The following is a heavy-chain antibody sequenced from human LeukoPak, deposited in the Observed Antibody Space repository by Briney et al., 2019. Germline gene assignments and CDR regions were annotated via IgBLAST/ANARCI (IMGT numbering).Heavy chain of an antibody. CDR3: VRMSYYDSSGDNWFDP. D-gene: IGHD3-22*01. CDR1: GYTFTGYY. CDR2: INPNSGGT. V-gene: IGHV1-2*02. Sequence: ASVKVSCKASGYTFTGYYMHWVRQAPGQGLEWMGWINPNSGGTNYAQKFQGRVTMTRDTSISTAYMELSSLRSEDTAVYYCVRMSYYDSSGDNWFDPWGQGTLVTVSS. J-gene: IGHJ5*02.